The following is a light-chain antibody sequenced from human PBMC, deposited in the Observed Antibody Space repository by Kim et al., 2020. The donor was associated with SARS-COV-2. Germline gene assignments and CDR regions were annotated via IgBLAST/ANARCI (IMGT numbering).Light chain of an antibody. V-gene: IGKV1D-8*01. CDR3: QQYHSSPLT. CDR2: AAS. CDR1: HDSSSY. J-gene: IGKJ4*01. Sequence: ASAESRAPISCVIDHDSSSYLAWYQLKPGQAPELLIYAASSLESGVPSRFSGSGSGTDFTLTISCLESEDFATYYCQQYHSSPLTFGGGTKVDIK.